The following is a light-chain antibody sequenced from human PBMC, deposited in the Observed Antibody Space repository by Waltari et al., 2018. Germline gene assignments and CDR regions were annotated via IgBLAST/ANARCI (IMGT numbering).Light chain of an antibody. CDR2: GAS. Sequence: EIVRTQSPATLSGSPGERATLSCRASQSVSGNLAWYQQKPGQAPRLLNYGASTRATGIPARFSGRASGTEFTLTISSLQSEDSAVYYCQQYYDWRRVTFGQGTRLEIK. V-gene: IGKV3D-15*01. CDR3: QQYYDWRRVT. CDR1: QSVSGN. J-gene: IGKJ5*01.